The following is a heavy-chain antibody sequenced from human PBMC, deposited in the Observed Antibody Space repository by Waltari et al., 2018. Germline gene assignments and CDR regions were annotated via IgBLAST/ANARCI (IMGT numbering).Heavy chain of an antibody. CDR1: GYTLTGYY. V-gene: IGHV1-2*02. Sequence: QVQLVQSGAEVQKPGASVKVSCTASGYTLTGYYMHWLRLAPGQGLEWMGWINPNSGGTNYAQKFQGRVTMTRDTAISTAYMELSRLRSDDTAVYYCARDRQWGPTPTSGYWGQGTLVTVSS. CDR2: INPNSGGT. D-gene: IGHD2-15*01. CDR3: ARDRQWGPTPTSGY. J-gene: IGHJ4*02.